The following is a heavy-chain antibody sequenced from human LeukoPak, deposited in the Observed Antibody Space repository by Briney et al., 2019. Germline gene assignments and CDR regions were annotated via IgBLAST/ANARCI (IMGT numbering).Heavy chain of an antibody. CDR1: GYTFTSYG. CDR3: ARGRKYDSSGYPAEYFQH. J-gene: IGHJ1*01. Sequence: ASVKVSCKASGYTFTSYGVTWVRQAPGQGLEWMGWISAYNGNTNYAQKVQGRVTMTTDTSTSTAYMELRSLRSDDTAVYYCARGRKYDSSGYPAEYFQHWGQGTLVTVSS. CDR2: ISAYNGNT. D-gene: IGHD3-22*01. V-gene: IGHV1-18*01.